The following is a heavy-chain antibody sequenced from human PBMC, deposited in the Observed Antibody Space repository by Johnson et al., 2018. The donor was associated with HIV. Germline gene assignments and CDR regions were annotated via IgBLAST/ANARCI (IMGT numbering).Heavy chain of an antibody. CDR2: ISYDGSNK. CDR3: AGVTGADDAVDI. Sequence: QVQLVESGGGVAQPGTSLRLSCAASGFTFSSYGMHWVRQAPGKGLEWVAVISYDGSNKYYADSVKGRFTISRDNSKNTLYLQMNSLRADDTAVYYCAGVTGADDAVDIWGQGTMVIVSS. J-gene: IGHJ3*02. D-gene: IGHD2-21*02. V-gene: IGHV3-30*03. CDR1: GFTFSSYG.